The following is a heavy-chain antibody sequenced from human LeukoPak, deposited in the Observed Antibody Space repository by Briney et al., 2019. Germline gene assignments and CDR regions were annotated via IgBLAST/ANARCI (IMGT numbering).Heavy chain of an antibody. D-gene: IGHD3-16*01. CDR2: ISGSGGST. CDR3: AKRWGSPTHAGGGY. CDR1: GFTFSSYA. V-gene: IGHV3-23*01. J-gene: IGHJ4*02. Sequence: PGGSLRLSCAASGFTFSSYAMSWVRQAPGKGLEWVSAISGSGGSTYYADSVKGRFTISRDNSKSTLYLQMNSLRTEHTAVYYCAKRWGSPTHAGGGYWGQGTLVTVSS.